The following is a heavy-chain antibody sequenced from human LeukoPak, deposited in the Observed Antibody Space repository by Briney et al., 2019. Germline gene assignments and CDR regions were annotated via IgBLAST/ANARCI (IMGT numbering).Heavy chain of an antibody. D-gene: IGHD6-19*01. CDR1: GGTFSSYA. Sequence: SVNVSCKASGGTFSSYAISWVRQAPGQGLEWMGGIIPIFGTANYAQKFQGRVTITADESTSTAYMELSSLRSEDTAVYYCARGGSSGLKGVFDYWGQGTLVTVSS. J-gene: IGHJ4*02. V-gene: IGHV1-69*01. CDR3: ARGGSSGLKGVFDY. CDR2: IIPIFGTA.